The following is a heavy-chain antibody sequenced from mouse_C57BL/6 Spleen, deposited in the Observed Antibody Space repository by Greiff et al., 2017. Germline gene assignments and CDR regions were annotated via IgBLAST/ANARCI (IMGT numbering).Heavy chain of an antibody. J-gene: IGHJ1*03. V-gene: IGHV2-9*01. CDR3: AKRDSNYGYFDV. D-gene: IGHD2-5*01. Sequence: VKLLESGPGLVAPSPSLSITCTVSGFSLTGYGVDWVRQPPGKGLEWLGVIWGGGSTNDNSALMSRLSISKDKSTNPVFIKMNSLQTDDTAMYYCAKRDSNYGYFDVWGKGTTVTVSS. CDR2: IWGGGST. CDR1: GFSLTGYG.